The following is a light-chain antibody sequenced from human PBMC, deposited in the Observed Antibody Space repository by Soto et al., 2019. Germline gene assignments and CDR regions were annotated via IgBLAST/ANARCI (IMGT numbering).Light chain of an antibody. V-gene: IGKV3-20*01. CDR2: SAS. Sequence: EIVLSQSPGTLSLSPGERATLSCRASQSLSNTYLAWYQQKPGQAPRLLIYSASNMATGIPDRFSGSGSGTDFTLTISRLEPEDFAVYYCQQYGSSPLTFGGGTKVEIK. J-gene: IGKJ4*01. CDR3: QQYGSSPLT. CDR1: QSLSNTY.